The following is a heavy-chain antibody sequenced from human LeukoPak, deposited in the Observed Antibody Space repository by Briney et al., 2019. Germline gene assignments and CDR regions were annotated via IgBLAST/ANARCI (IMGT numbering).Heavy chain of an antibody. CDR1: GGTFSSYAI. J-gene: IGHJ4*02. CDR3: AKHEVAWFVD. V-gene: IGHV4-59*05. CDR2: ILYSGGT. D-gene: IGHD3-9*01. Sequence: SCKASGGTFSSYAISWIRQAPGKGLEWLGGILYSGGTYSNPSLKSRVTLSVDTSKNQFSLRLNSVTAADTALYYCAKHEVAWFVDWGQGTLVTVSS.